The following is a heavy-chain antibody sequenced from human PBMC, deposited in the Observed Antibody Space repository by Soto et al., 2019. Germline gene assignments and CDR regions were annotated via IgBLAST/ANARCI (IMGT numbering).Heavy chain of an antibody. CDR3: AKDDYYGSGPYAFDI. D-gene: IGHD3-10*01. CDR1: GFTFSSYA. V-gene: IGHV3-23*01. CDR2: ISGSGGST. J-gene: IGHJ3*02. Sequence: PGGSLRLCCAASGFTFSSYAMSWVRQAPGKGLEWVSAISGSGGSTYYADSVKGRFTISRDNSKNTLYLQMNSLRAEDTAVYYCAKDDYYGSGPYAFDIWGQGTMVTVSS.